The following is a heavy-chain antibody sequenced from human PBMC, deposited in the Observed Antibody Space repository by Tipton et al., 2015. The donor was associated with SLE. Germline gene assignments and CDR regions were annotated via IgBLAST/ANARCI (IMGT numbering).Heavy chain of an antibody. J-gene: IGHJ4*02. CDR1: GTSINAYY. V-gene: IGHV4-59*01. Sequence: TLSLTCTVSGTSINAYYWSWIRQPPGKGLEWIGYIFYSGKVNYNPSLKSRVTISLDTSKNQFSLNLWSVTAADPAMYYCASSSWVTGYFYYWGQQTLVPVSS. CDR2: IFYSGKV. CDR3: ASSSWVTGYFYY. D-gene: IGHD1-14*01.